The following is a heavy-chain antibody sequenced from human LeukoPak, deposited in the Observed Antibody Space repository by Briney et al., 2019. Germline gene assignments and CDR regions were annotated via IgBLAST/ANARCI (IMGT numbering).Heavy chain of an antibody. D-gene: IGHD1-14*01. CDR2: IAYDGSRA. V-gene: IGHV3-33*01. CDR1: GFTFGGYG. CDR3: TRYNNDHFDY. Sequence: GGSLRLSCAGSGFTFGGYGMHWSRQTPGKGPEWVAVIAYDGSRAFYADSVKGRFTISRDNSKNTMSVQMDDLRAEDTAVYYCTRYNNDHFDYWGQGTLVTVSS. J-gene: IGHJ4*02.